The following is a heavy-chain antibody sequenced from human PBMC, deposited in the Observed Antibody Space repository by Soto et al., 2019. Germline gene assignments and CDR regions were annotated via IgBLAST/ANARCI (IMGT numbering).Heavy chain of an antibody. CDR1: GFTFTSSA. J-gene: IGHJ4*02. Sequence: ASVKVSCKASGFTFTSSAMQWVRQARGQRLEWIGWIVVGSGNTNYAQKFQERVTITRDMSTSTAYMELSSLRSEDTAVYYCAADGRGREGFDYWGQGTLVTVSS. CDR2: IVVGSGNT. V-gene: IGHV1-58*02. D-gene: IGHD1-26*01. CDR3: AADGRGREGFDY.